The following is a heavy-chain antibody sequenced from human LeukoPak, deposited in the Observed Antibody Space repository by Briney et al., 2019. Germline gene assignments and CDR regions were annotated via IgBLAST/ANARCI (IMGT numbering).Heavy chain of an antibody. J-gene: IGHJ3*02. D-gene: IGHD1-26*01. CDR3: ERGSGSHRAFAFDI. CDR1: GGSFSGYY. CDR2: INHSGST. Sequence: PSETLSLTCAVYGGSFSGYYWSWIRQPPGKGLEWIEEINHSGSTNYNPALKSRVTISVDTSKNQFSLKLRSVTAADTDVYSCERGSGSHRAFAFDIWGQGTMVTVSS. V-gene: IGHV4-34*01.